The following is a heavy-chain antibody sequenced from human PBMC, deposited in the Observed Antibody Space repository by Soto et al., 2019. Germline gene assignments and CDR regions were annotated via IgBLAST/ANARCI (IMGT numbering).Heavy chain of an antibody. CDR2: XVVGSXNX. J-gene: IGHJ4*02. CDR3: AAWYYYDSSGYSPIDY. V-gene: IGHV1-58*01. D-gene: IGHD3-22*01. Sequence: SVKVSCKACGFTFTSSAVQLVRQARGQRLEWIXXXVVGSXNXXXXXXFQERVTITRDMSTSTAYMQLSSLRSEDTAVYYCAAWYYYDSSGYSPIDYWGQGALVTVS. CDR1: GFTFTSSA.